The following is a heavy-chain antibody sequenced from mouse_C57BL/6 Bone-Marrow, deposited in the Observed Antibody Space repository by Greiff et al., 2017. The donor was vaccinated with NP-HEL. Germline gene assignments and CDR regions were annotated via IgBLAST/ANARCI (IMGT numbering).Heavy chain of an antibody. J-gene: IGHJ3*01. CDR1: GYTFTSYG. CDR2: IYPRSGNT. D-gene: IGHD3-2*02. Sequence: QVQLQQSGAELARPGASVKLSCKASGYTFTSYGISWVKQRTGQGLEWIGEIYPRSGNTYYNEKFKGKATLTADKSSSTAYMELRSLTSEDSAVYFCARGELRLQFAYWGQGTLVTVSA. V-gene: IGHV1-81*01. CDR3: ARGELRLQFAY.